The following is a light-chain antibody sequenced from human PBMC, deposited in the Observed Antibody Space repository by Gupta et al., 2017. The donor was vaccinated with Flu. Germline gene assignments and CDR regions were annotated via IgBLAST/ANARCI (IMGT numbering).Light chain of an antibody. CDR2: GEN. CDR1: SLRSYY. Sequence: SSELTQAPAVSVSLGQTVRITCQGDSLRSYYANWYQVKPGQAPILVFFGENSRPSGIPDRFSGSSSGNAASLIITGTQAEDEADYYCNSRDRSDDHESFGGGTRLTVL. J-gene: IGLJ2*01. V-gene: IGLV3-19*01. CDR3: NSRDRSDDHES.